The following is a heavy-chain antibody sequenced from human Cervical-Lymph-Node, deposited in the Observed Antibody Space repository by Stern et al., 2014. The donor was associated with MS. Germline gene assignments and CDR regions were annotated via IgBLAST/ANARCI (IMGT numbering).Heavy chain of an antibody. Sequence: QLVQSAPEVKRPGSSVKVSCRASGGSFSNAAINWVRQAPGQGPEWMGGIIPIFVVSNYAQKFQGRITIVADKSTDTTYMELTNLTSDDTAVYYCSRDLNDWGQGTLVAVSS. V-gene: IGHV1-69*17. CDR3: SRDLND. J-gene: IGHJ4*01. CDR1: GGSFSNAA. D-gene: IGHD1-1*01. CDR2: IIPIFVVS.